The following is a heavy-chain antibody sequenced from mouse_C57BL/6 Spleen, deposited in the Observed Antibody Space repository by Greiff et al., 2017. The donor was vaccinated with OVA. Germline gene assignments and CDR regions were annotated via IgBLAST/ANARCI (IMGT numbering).Heavy chain of an antibody. Sequence: QVQLQQPGAELVKPGASVKLSCKASGYNFTSYWMHWVKQRPGQGLEWIGMIHPNSSSTNYNEKFKSKATLTVDKSSSTAYMQLSSLTSEDSAVYYCARYDYDSAMDYWGQGTSVTVSA. J-gene: IGHJ4*01. CDR2: IHPNSSST. V-gene: IGHV1-64*01. D-gene: IGHD2-4*01. CDR3: ARYDYDSAMDY. CDR1: GYNFTSYW.